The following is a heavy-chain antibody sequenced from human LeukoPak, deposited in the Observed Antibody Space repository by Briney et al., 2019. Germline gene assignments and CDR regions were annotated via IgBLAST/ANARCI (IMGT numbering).Heavy chain of an antibody. CDR2: IYCSGST. V-gene: IGHV4-59*01. Sequence: SETLSLTCTVSGGSISSYYWSWIRQPPGKGLEWIGYIYCSGSTNYNPSLKSRVAISVDTSKNQFSLKLSSVTAADTAVYYCARGLEMATIRGPTFDYWGQGTLVTVSS. D-gene: IGHD5-24*01. J-gene: IGHJ4*02. CDR3: ARGLEMATIRGPTFDY. CDR1: GGSISSYY.